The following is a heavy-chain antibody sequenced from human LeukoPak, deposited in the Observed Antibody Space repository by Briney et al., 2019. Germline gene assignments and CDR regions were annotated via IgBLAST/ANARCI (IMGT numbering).Heavy chain of an antibody. Sequence: GGSLRLSCAASGFTFNNYWMTWVRQAPGTGLEWVANIKRDGREKYYVDSVRGRFTISRDNAKNSLYLQMNSLRAEDMAVYYCARHTSTYFDFWGQGTLVTVSS. CDR3: ARHTSTYFDF. CDR1: GFTFNNYW. CDR2: IKRDGREK. J-gene: IGHJ4*02. V-gene: IGHV3-7*01.